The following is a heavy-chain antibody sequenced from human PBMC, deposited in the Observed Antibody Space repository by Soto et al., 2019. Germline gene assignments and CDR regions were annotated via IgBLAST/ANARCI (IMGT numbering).Heavy chain of an antibody. CDR2: IWYDGSDK. J-gene: IGHJ4*02. Sequence: QVQLVESGGDVVQPGRSLRLSCAASGFTFSSYGMHWVRQAPGKGLEWVAVIWYDGSDKFYADSVKGRFTISRDNSKNTLYLQMHSLTAEDTAVYYCAKGGGTTLPLDSWGQGTLVTVSS. CDR1: GFTFSSYG. D-gene: IGHD1-7*01. CDR3: AKGGGTTLPLDS. V-gene: IGHV3-33*06.